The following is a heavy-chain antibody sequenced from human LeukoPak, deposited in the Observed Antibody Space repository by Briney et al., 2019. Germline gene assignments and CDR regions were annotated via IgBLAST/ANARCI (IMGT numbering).Heavy chain of an antibody. J-gene: IGHJ4*02. CDR2: IWYDGSND. CDR3: ARSIPRYDGSAYYPDY. D-gene: IGHD3-22*01. CDR1: GFTFSGYG. V-gene: IGHV3-33*01. Sequence: GGSLRLSCAAPGFTFSGYGMHWVRQAPGKGLEWVAVIWYDGSNDDYADSVKGRFTISRDNSKNTLYLQMNSLRAEDTAMYYCARSIPRYDGSAYYPDYWGQGTLVTVSS.